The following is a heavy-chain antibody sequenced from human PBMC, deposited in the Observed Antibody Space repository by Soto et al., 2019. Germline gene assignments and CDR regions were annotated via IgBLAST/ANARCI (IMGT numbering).Heavy chain of an antibody. D-gene: IGHD2-21*01. J-gene: IGHJ4*02. Sequence: ASVKVSCKASGYTFTDSAIHWVRQAPGQSLELLGWIAPGNGNTKYSQKFQGRVTITRDTSATTAHMELSSLRSEDTAVYYCAKGSRMWTPDYWGQGTLVTVSS. CDR1: GYTFTDSA. V-gene: IGHV1-3*01. CDR3: AKGSRMWTPDY. CDR2: IAPGNGNT.